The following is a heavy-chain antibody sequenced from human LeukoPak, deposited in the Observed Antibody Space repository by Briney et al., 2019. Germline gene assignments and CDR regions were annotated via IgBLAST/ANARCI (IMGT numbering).Heavy chain of an antibody. Sequence: SETLSLTCTVSGDPITKTSYYWGWVRQPPGQGLEWLATLSYSGKTHYNPSLKGRGTISPDASKNQFSLRLTSVTAADTAVYFCAREMPTVVPFDSWGQGTLVTVSS. V-gene: IGHV4-39*07. D-gene: IGHD4-23*01. J-gene: IGHJ4*02. CDR3: AREMPTVVPFDS. CDR2: LSYSGKT. CDR1: GDPITKTSYY.